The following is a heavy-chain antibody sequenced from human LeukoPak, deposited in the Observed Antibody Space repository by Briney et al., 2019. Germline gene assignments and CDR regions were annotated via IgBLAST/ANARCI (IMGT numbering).Heavy chain of an antibody. J-gene: IGHJ5*02. CDR2: ILPGDSDT. Sequence: GESLKISCKGSGYSFTSHWIGWVRQMPGKGLEWMGIILPGDSDTRYSPSSQGQVTISVDKSISTYLQWSSLRASDTAIYYCARQNYDSMTGPNWFDPWGQGTLVTVSS. CDR1: GYSFTSHW. D-gene: IGHD3-9*01. V-gene: IGHV5-51*01. CDR3: ARQNYDSMTGPNWFDP.